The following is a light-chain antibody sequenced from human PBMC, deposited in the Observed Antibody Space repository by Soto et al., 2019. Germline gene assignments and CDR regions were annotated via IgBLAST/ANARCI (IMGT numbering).Light chain of an antibody. V-gene: IGLV2-14*01. CDR3: SSYTDIALDVV. J-gene: IGLJ2*01. CDR1: SSDIGDYDY. Sequence: SALTQPASVSGSPGQSITISCTGTSSDIGDYDYVSWYQHLPGKAPKLLIFDVTHRPSGVSDRFSGSKSGNTASLTISGVRPEDEADYYCSSYTDIALDVVFGGGTKLTVL. CDR2: DVT.